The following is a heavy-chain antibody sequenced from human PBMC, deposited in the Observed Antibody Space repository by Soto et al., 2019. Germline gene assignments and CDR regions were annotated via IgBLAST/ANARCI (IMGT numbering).Heavy chain of an antibody. CDR2: ISGGGSYI. J-gene: IGHJ6*02. V-gene: IGHV3-11*04. D-gene: IGHD2-2*01. CDR1: GFTFSDEN. CDR3: ARDSDCHSTSCFFPPHV. Sequence: GGSLRLSCSASGFTFSDENMSWVRQVPGEGLEWVSGISGGGSYIFYADSVQGRFSISSDNPKKSLFLEMNSLRVEDTAVYYCARDSDCHSTSCFFPPHVWGQGTTVTVSS.